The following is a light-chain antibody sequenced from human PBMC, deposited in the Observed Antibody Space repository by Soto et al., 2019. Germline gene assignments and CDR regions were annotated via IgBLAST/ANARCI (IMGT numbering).Light chain of an antibody. CDR3: QQRSSYPIT. V-gene: IGKV1-5*03. Sequence: DIQMTQSPSTLSASVGDRVSITCRASQSITSWLAWYQQKPGKAPKLLIYKASSLESGVPSRFSGSGSGTEFTLTISSLQPDDFATYYCQQRSSYPITFGQGTRLEI. CDR1: QSITSW. J-gene: IGKJ5*01. CDR2: KAS.